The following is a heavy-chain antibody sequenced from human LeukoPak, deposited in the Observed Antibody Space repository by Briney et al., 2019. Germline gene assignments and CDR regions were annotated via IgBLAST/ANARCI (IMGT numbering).Heavy chain of an antibody. CDR2: IYYSGST. CDR1: GGSISSGGYY. D-gene: IGHD4-17*01. CDR3: ARDSRANGDYYFDY. J-gene: IGHJ4*02. Sequence: SQTLSLTCTVSGGSISSGGYYWSWIRQHPGKGLEWIGYIYYSGSTYYNPSLKSRVTISVDTSKNQFSQKLSSVTAADTAVYYCARDSRANGDYYFDYWGQGTLVTVSS. V-gene: IGHV4-31*03.